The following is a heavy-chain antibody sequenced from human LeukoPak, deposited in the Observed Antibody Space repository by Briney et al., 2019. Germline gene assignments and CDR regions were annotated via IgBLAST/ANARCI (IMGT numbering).Heavy chain of an antibody. D-gene: IGHD2-2*01. V-gene: IGHV4-34*01. CDR3: ARVKPGYQVWRIGGPFDY. J-gene: IGHJ4*02. CDR2: INHSGST. Sequence: PSETLSLTCAVYGGSFIGYYWSWIRQPPGKGLEWIGEINHSGSTNYNPSLKSRVTISVDTSKNQFSLKLSSVTAADTAVYYCARVKPGYQVWRIGGPFDYWGQGTLVTVSS. CDR1: GGSFIGYY.